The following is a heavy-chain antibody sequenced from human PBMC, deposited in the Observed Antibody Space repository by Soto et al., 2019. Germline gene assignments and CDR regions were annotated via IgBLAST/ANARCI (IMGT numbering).Heavy chain of an antibody. CDR1: GGSFSGYY. CDR3: ARRRGYSYGYGRDYGMDV. J-gene: IGHJ6*02. Sequence: SETLSLTCAVYGGSFSGYYWSWTRQPPGKGLEWIGEINHSGSTNYNPSLKSRVTISVDTSKNQFSLKLSSVTAADTAVYYCARRRGYSYGYGRDYGMDVWGQGTTVTVSS. CDR2: INHSGST. V-gene: IGHV4-34*01. D-gene: IGHD5-18*01.